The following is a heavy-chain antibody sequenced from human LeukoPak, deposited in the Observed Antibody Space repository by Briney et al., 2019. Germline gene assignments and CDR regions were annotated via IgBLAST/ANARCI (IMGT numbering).Heavy chain of an antibody. V-gene: IGHV3-11*01. CDR3: VRGPSDSSLPGP. J-gene: IGHJ5*02. CDR1: GFTVSSNY. D-gene: IGHD2-21*02. CDR2: IGTSDSPI. Sequence: GGSLRLSCAASGFTVSSNYMSWVRQAPGKGQEWVSYIGTSDSPIYYTDSVRGRFTISRDNAKNSLYLQMNSLRAEDTAVYYCVRGPSDSSLPGPWGQGTLVTVSS.